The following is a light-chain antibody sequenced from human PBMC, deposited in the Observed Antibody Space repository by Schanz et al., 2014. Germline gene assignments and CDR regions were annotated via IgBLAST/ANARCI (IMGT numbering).Light chain of an antibody. Sequence: QSALTQPASVSGSPGQSITISCTGTSSDVRSYNLVFRYQHHPGKAPKLMIYEGSERPSGVSNRFSGSKSGNTASLTISGLQADDEGDYYCCSYAGSYTMVFGGGTKLTVL. J-gene: IGLJ2*01. CDR3: CSYAGSYTMV. CDR2: EGS. CDR1: SSDVRSYNL. V-gene: IGLV2-23*01.